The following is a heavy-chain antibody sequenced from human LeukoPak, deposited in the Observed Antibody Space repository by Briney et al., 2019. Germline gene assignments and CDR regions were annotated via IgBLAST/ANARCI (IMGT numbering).Heavy chain of an antibody. CDR2: ISWDGGST. D-gene: IGHD4-11*01. Sequence: GGSLRLSCAASGFTFDDYAMHWVRQAPGKGLEWVSLISWDGGSTYYADSVKGRFTISRDNSKNSLYLQMNSLRAEDTALYYCAKDIGYPGSDYTPGDYWGQGTLVTVSS. CDR1: GFTFDDYA. CDR3: AKDIGYPGSDYTPGDY. V-gene: IGHV3-43D*03. J-gene: IGHJ4*02.